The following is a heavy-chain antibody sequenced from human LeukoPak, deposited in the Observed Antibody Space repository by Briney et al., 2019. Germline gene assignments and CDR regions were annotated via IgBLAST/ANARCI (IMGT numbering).Heavy chain of an antibody. D-gene: IGHD1-26*01. V-gene: IGHV3-30*02. Sequence: GGSLRLSCAASGFTFSSYGMHWVRQAPGKGLEWVAFIRYDGSNKYYADSVKGRFTISRDNAKNSLYLQMNSLRAEDTAVYYCARTGSGSYQRAFDIWGQGTMVTVSS. J-gene: IGHJ3*02. CDR2: IRYDGSNK. CDR1: GFTFSSYG. CDR3: ARTGSGSYQRAFDI.